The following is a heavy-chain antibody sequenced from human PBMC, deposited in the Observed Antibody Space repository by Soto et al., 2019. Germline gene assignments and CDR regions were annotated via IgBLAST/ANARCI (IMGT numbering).Heavy chain of an antibody. CDR3: AAASIDNCSGGSCYYYYYGMDV. J-gene: IGHJ6*02. CDR1: GFTFTSSA. CDR2: IVVGSGNT. Sequence: SVKVSCKASGFTFTSSAVQWVRQARGRRLEWIGWIVVGSGNTNYAQKFQERVTITRDMSTSTAYMELSSLRSEDTAVYYCAAASIDNCSGGSCYYYYYGMDVWGQGTTVTVSS. V-gene: IGHV1-58*01. D-gene: IGHD2-15*01.